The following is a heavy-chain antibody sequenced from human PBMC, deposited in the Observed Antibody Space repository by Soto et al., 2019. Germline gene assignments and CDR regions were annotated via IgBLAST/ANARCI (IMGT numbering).Heavy chain of an antibody. CDR2: IFYSGNT. Sequence: QLQLQESGPGLVKPSETLSLTCTVSGGSISSSSYYWGWIRQPPGKGLEWIGSIFYSGNTYYNPSLNSRVTISVDTSKNQFSLKLSSVTAADTAVYYCARHLTYCSAGSCYSDFPYYGMDVWGQGTTVTVSS. CDR3: ARHLTYCSAGSCYSDFPYYGMDV. J-gene: IGHJ6*02. V-gene: IGHV4-39*01. CDR1: GGSISSSSYY. D-gene: IGHD2-15*01.